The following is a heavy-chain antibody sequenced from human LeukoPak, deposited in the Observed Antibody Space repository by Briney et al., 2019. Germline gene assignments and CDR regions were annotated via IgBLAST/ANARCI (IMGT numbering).Heavy chain of an antibody. V-gene: IGHV3-23*01. CDR3: AKSLREYNPPTGYYPFDY. Sequence: TGGSLRLSCAASGFTFSNYAMGWVRQAPGKGLEWVSAIRGSGDSTYYADSVKGRFTISRDNSENALYLQMNSLRAEDTAIYYCAKSLREYNPPTGYYPFDYWGQGTLVTVSP. D-gene: IGHD3-9*01. CDR2: IRGSGDST. CDR1: GFTFSNYA. J-gene: IGHJ4*02.